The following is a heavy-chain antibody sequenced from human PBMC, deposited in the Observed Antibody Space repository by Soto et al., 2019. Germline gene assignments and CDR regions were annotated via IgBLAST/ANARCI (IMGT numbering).Heavy chain of an antibody. CDR1: GGFISTYF. J-gene: IGHJ5*02. D-gene: IGHD1-26*01. CDR3: ARDLGGPIVGATEGWFDT. CDR2: IYTSRST. Sequence: QVQLQESGPGLVKPSETLSLTCTVSGGFISTYFWSWIRQPAGKGLQWIGHIYTSRSTNYNPSLKSRVTMSVDTSKNQFSLKLSSVTAADTAVYYCARDLGGPIVGATEGWFDTWGQGTLVTVSS. V-gene: IGHV4-4*07.